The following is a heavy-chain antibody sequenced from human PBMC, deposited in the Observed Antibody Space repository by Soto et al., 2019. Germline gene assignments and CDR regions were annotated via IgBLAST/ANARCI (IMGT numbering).Heavy chain of an antibody. D-gene: IGHD4-17*01. CDR2: IYYSGST. J-gene: IGHJ4*02. V-gene: IGHV4-30-4*01. CDR1: GGSISSGDYY. CDR3: ASVANDYGDYALDY. Sequence: PSETLSLTCTVSGGSISSGDYYWSWIRQPPGKGLEWIGYIYYSGSTYYNPSLKSRVTISVDTSKNQFSLKLSSVTAADTAVYYCASVANDYGDYALDYWGQGTLVTVSS.